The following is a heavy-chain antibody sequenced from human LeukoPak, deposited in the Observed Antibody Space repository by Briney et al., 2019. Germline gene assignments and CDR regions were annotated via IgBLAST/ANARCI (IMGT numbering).Heavy chain of an antibody. CDR2: IYTSGST. J-gene: IGHJ4*02. CDR1: GGSISSGSYY. V-gene: IGHV4-61*02. D-gene: IGHD3-10*01. CDR3: ARANYYGSRSLDY. Sequence: PSETLSLTCTVSGGSISSGSYYWSWIRQPAGKGLEWIGRIYTSGSTNYNPSLKSRVTISVDTSKNQFSLKLSSVTAADSAVYYCARANYYGSRSLDYWGQGTLVTVSS.